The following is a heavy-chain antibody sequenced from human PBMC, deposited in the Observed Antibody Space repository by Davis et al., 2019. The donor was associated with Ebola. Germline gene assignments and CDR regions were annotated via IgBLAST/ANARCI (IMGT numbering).Heavy chain of an antibody. CDR1: GYTFINYG. CDR3: ARGEGAPDF. D-gene: IGHD1-26*01. V-gene: IGHV1-18*04. CDR2: IRTYDGNT. Sequence: AASVKVSCKASGYTFINYGITWVRQAPGQSLEWLGWIRTYDGNTNYAQKFQDRVTMTTDTSTTTVFMELTNLRFDDTAVYWCARGEGAPDFWGQGTLVTVSS. J-gene: IGHJ4*02.